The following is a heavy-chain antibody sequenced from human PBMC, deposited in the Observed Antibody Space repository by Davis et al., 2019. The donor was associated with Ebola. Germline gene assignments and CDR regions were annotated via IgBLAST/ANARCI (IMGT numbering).Heavy chain of an antibody. J-gene: IGHJ4*02. D-gene: IGHD3-10*01. V-gene: IGHV4-59*01. Sequence: MPSETLSLTCTVSGGSISSYYWSWIRQPPGKGLEWIGYIYYSGSTNYNPSLKSRVTISVDTSKNQFSLKLSSVTAADTAVYYCARETNYSIRGYYFDYWGQGTLVTVSS. CDR1: GGSISSYY. CDR3: ARETNYSIRGYYFDY. CDR2: IYYSGST.